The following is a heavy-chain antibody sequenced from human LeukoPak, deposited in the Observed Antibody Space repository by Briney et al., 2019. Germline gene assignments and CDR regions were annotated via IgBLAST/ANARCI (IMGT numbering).Heavy chain of an antibody. CDR3: ARAGVQFGEFDFDY. Sequence: GGSLRLSCAASGFTVISNYMSWVRQAPGKGLEWVSVIYSGGDTYYVDSVKGRFTISRDNSKNTLYLQMNSLRAEDTAVYYCARAGVQFGEFDFDYWGQGTLVTVSS. CDR2: IYSGGDT. CDR1: GFTVISNY. D-gene: IGHD3-10*01. J-gene: IGHJ4*02. V-gene: IGHV3-53*01.